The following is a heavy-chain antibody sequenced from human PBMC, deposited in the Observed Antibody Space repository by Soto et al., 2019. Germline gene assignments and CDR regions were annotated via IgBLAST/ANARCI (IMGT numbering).Heavy chain of an antibody. V-gene: IGHV3-23*01. CDR1: GFTFSSHA. CDR3: AKVKTASGSES. D-gene: IGHD6-13*01. J-gene: IGHJ5*02. CDR2: ISGGGGVT. Sequence: EVQLLESGGGVVQPGGSLRRSCAASGFTFSSHAMNWVRQTPGKGLEWVSLISGGGGVTYYSDSVKGRFTISRDNSKSTLYLQMNSLRAEDTALYYCAKVKTASGSESWGQGTLVTVSS.